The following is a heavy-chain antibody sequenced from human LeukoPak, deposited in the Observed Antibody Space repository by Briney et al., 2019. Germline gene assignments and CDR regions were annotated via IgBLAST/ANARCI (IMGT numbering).Heavy chain of an antibody. CDR2: IYHSGST. V-gene: IGHV4-30-2*01. CDR3: ARASRAGWFDP. D-gene: IGHD4/OR15-4a*01. Sequence: PSETLSLTYTVSGGSISSGGYYWSWIRQPPGKGLEWIGYIYHSGSTYYNPSLKSRVTISVDRSKNQFSLKLSSVTAADTAVYYCARASRAGWFDPWGQGTLVTVSS. CDR1: GGSISSGGYY. J-gene: IGHJ5*02.